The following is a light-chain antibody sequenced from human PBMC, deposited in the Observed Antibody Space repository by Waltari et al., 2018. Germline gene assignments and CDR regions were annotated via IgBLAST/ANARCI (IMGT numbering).Light chain of an antibody. Sequence: DIQMTQSPAALSVSVGDRVTIPRRASQCISTWLAWYQQKPGKAPKLLIYTASSVQSGVPSRFSGSGSETEFTLTITSLHPDDFATYYCQHYNSYPWTFGQGTTVEIK. V-gene: IGKV1-5*03. CDR3: QHYNSYPWT. J-gene: IGKJ1*01. CDR1: QCISTW. CDR2: TAS.